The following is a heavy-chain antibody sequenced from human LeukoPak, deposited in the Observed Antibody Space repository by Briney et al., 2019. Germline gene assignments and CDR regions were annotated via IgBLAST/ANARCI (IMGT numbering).Heavy chain of an antibody. V-gene: IGHV4-39*01. J-gene: IGHJ6*03. Sequence: SEXLSLTFTVSGGSISSTNYYWGWIRPPPGKGLEWIGSIYYSGSTYYNPSLKSRVTISVDTSKSQFSLKLSSVTASDTAVYFCARQASSRWLRDYYYYMDVWGKGTTVTVSS. CDR1: GGSISSTNYY. CDR3: ARQASSRWLRDYYYYMDV. D-gene: IGHD5-12*01. CDR2: IYYSGST.